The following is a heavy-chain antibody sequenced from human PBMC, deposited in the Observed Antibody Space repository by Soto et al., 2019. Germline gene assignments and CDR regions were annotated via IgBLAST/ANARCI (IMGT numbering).Heavy chain of an antibody. CDR3: ARVSFYYDSSGYPVAWFDP. Sequence: SETLSLTCSVSGDSVRINVYYWSWIRQPPGKGLEWIAYISHSGTTKSNPSLKSPVTVSVDTSKNQFSLKLNFVTAADTAMYYCARVSFYYDSSGYPVAWFDPWGQGTLVTVSS. D-gene: IGHD3-22*01. J-gene: IGHJ5*02. CDR2: ISHSGTT. V-gene: IGHV4-61*08. CDR1: GDSVRINVYY.